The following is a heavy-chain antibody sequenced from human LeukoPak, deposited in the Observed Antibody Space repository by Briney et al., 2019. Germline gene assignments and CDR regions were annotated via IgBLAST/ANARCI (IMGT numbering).Heavy chain of an antibody. V-gene: IGHV3-30*18. D-gene: IGHD3-22*01. Sequence: GGSLRLSCAASGFTFSSYGMHWVRQAPGKGLEWVAVISYDGSNKYYADSVKGRFTISRDNSKNTLYLQMNSLRAEDTAVYYCAKDRYSDSRGYSPNWLDPWGQGTLVTVSS. CDR3: AKDRYSDSRGYSPNWLDP. CDR1: GFTFSSYG. CDR2: ISYDGSNK. J-gene: IGHJ5*02.